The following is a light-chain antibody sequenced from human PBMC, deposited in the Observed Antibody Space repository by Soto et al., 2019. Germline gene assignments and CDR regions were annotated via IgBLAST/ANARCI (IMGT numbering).Light chain of an antibody. V-gene: IGKV3-20*01. CDR1: QSVSSSY. Sequence: TVLTQSPGTLSLSPGERATLSCRASQSVSSSYLAWYQQKPGQAPRLLIYGAPTRATGTPDRFRGSGSGTHLTLTLSRLDPEDFAVYYCPQYGTSPNTFAQGTKVDIK. J-gene: IGKJ2*01. CDR3: PQYGTSPNT. CDR2: GAP.